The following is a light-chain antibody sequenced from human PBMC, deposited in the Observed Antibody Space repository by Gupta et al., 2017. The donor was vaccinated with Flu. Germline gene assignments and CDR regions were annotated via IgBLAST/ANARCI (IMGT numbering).Light chain of an antibody. Sequence: KIERKTVDWYQQLPGQAPVLIIYCNRLRPAGVPERFSGSKSGNTATLTISGVEAGDEADYYCQVWDGTNDSRVFGGGTKLTVL. V-gene: IGLV3-21*04. CDR2: CNR. CDR1: KIERKT. J-gene: IGLJ3*02. CDR3: QVWDGTNDSRV.